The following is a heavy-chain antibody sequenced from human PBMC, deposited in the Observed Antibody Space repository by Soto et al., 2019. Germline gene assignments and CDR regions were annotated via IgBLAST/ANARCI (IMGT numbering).Heavy chain of an antibody. CDR3: ARVGIVALYFDY. Sequence: SETLSLTCTVSGGSISSGGYYWSWIRQHPGKGLEWIGYIYYSGSTYYNPSLKSRVTISVDTSKNQFSLELSSVTAADTAVYYCARVGIVALYFDYWGQGTLVTVSS. V-gene: IGHV4-31*03. D-gene: IGHD5-12*01. CDR2: IYYSGST. CDR1: GGSISSGGYY. J-gene: IGHJ4*02.